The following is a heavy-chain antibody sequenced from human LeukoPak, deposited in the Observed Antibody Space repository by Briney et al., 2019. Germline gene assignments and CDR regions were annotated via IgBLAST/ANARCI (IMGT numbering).Heavy chain of an antibody. CDR2: IYHSGST. J-gene: IGHJ4*02. Sequence: SETLSLTCTVSGYSISSGYYWGWIRQPPGKGLEWIGSIYHSGSTYYNPSLKSRVTISVDTSKNQFSLKLSSVTAADTAVYYCARNQPNWLRLGELSSSPDYWGQGTLVTVSS. CDR3: ARNQPNWLRLGELSSSPDY. CDR1: GYSISSGYY. D-gene: IGHD3-16*02. V-gene: IGHV4-38-2*02.